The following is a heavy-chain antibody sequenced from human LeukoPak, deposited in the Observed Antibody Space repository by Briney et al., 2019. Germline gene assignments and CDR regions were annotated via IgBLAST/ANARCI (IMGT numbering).Heavy chain of an antibody. J-gene: IGHJ4*02. D-gene: IGHD3-16*01. V-gene: IGHV4-30-4*01. Sequence: SETLSLNCTVSGGSISSGDYYWSWIRQPPGKGLEWIGNIYYSGSTYYNPSLKSRVTISVDTSKNQFSLKLSSVTAADTAVYYCARVGPGVWFDYWGQGTLVTVSS. CDR2: IYYSGST. CDR3: ARVGPGVWFDY. CDR1: GGSISSGDYY.